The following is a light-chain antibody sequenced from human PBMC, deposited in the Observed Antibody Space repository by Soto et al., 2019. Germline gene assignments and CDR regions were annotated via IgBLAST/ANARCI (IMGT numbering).Light chain of an antibody. Sequence: EIVLTQSPGTLSLSPGERATLSCRASQSVSSSYLAWYQQKPGQAPRLLIYGASSRATGIPDRFSGSGSGXXFTXTISRLEPEDFAVYYCQQYGSSPPWTFGQGTKVEIK. CDR1: QSVSSSY. CDR2: GAS. CDR3: QQYGSSPPWT. V-gene: IGKV3-20*01. J-gene: IGKJ1*01.